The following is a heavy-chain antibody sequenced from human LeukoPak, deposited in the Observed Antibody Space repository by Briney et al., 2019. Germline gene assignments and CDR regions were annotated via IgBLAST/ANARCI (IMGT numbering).Heavy chain of an antibody. CDR1: EFTFRNYP. J-gene: IGHJ4*02. CDR2: TSGNGAKT. D-gene: IGHD6-19*01. CDR3: AKDSGWPFDY. Sequence: HPGGSLRLSCAASEFTFRNYPMHWVRQAPGKGLEWVSATSGNGAKTYYADSVKGRFTISRDNSKNTLYLQMNSLRAEDTAVYYCAKDSGWPFDYWGQGTLVTVSS. V-gene: IGHV3-23*01.